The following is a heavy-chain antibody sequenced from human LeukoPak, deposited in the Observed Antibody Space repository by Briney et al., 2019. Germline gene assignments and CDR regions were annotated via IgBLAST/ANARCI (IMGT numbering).Heavy chain of an antibody. CDR1: GGSMSRYY. CDR2: MYYSGST. CDR3: ARSSTGSYFDY. Sequence: PSETLSLTCTVSGGSMSRYYWSWIRQPPGKGLEWIGYMYYSGSTKYNPSLKSRVTISVDTSKNQFSLKMSSVTAAYTAVYYCARSSTGSYFDYWGQGTLVTVSS. V-gene: IGHV4-59*01. J-gene: IGHJ4*02. D-gene: IGHD3-3*02.